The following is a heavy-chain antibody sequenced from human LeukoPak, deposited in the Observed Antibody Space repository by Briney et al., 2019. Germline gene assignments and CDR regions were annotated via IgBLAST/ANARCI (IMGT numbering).Heavy chain of an antibody. V-gene: IGHV4-39*01. CDR3: ASPLQGSALMFDY. D-gene: IGHD2-15*01. CDR1: GGSISSSSYY. J-gene: IGHJ4*02. Sequence: SETLSLTCTVSGGSISSSSYYWGWIRQPPGKGLEWIGSIYYSGSTYYNPSLKSRVTISVDTSKNQFSLRLSSVTAADTAVYYCASPLQGSALMFDYWGQGTLVTVSS. CDR2: IYYSGST.